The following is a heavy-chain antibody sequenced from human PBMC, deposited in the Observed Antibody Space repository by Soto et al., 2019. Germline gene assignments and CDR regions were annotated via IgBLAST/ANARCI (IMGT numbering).Heavy chain of an antibody. D-gene: IGHD6-13*01. Sequence: QVQLVQSGAEVKKPGSSVKVSYKASGGTFSTYTIIWVRQAPGQGLEWMGRILPMLDITNSAQRLQGRVTITADKSTSTAYLELSSLRSEDTAVYYCTLGSWSAETFDIWGRGTMATVSS. CDR2: ILPMLDIT. J-gene: IGHJ3*02. CDR1: GGTFSTYT. CDR3: TLGSWSAETFDI. V-gene: IGHV1-69*02.